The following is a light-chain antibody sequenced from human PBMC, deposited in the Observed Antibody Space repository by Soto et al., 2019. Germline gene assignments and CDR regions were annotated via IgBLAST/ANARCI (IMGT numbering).Light chain of an antibody. Sequence: EIVLTQSPGTLSLSQGERATLSCRASQSVSISYLAWYQQKPGQAPRLLIYGASSRATGIPDRFSGSGSGTDFTLTISRLEPEDFAVYYCQQSGTSPWTFGQGTKVDIK. CDR1: QSVSISY. CDR3: QQSGTSPWT. CDR2: GAS. V-gene: IGKV3-20*01. J-gene: IGKJ1*01.